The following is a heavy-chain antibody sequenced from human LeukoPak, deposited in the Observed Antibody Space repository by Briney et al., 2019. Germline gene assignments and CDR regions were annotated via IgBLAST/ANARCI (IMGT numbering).Heavy chain of an antibody. CDR2: ISYDGSNK. J-gene: IGHJ4*02. CDR3: ARSSFLWYFDS. CDR1: GFTFSNYA. D-gene: IGHD3-16*01. V-gene: IGHV3-30*04. Sequence: GRSLRLSCAASGFTFSNYALHWVRQAPGKGLEWVAVISYDGSNKFYADSVRGRFTISRDNSKNTLFLQMNSLRPEDTAVYYCARSSFLWYFDSWGQGTLVTVSS.